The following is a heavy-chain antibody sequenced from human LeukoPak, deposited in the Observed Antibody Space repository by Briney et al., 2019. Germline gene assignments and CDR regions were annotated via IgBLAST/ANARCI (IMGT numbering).Heavy chain of an antibody. CDR2: ISSSGSTI. CDR1: GFTFSDYY. V-gene: IGHV3-11*01. D-gene: IGHD3-22*01. J-gene: IGHJ4*02. CDR3: AREYSDSSGLYTDY. Sequence: GGSLRLSCAASGFTFSDYYMGWIRQAPGKGLEWVSYISSSGSTIYYADSVKGRFTISRDNAKNSLYLQMNSLRAEDTAVYYCAREYSDSSGLYTDYWGQGTLVTVSS.